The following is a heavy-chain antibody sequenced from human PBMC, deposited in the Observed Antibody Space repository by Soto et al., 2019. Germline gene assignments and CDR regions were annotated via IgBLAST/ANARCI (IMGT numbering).Heavy chain of an antibody. CDR3: ARDLYSGYDCYFDY. J-gene: IGHJ4*02. CDR2: INPNGGST. CDR1: GYTFTSKY. D-gene: IGHD5-12*01. V-gene: IGHV1-46*03. Sequence: GASVKVSCKASGYTFTSKYIHWVRQAPGQGLEWMGIINPNGGSTSYAQKFQGRVTMTRDTSTSTVYMELSSLRSDDTAVYYCARDLYSGYDCYFDYWGQGTVVTVSS.